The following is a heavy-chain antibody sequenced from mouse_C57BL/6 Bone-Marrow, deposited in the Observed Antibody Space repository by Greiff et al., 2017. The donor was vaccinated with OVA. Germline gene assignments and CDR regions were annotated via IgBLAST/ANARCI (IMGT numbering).Heavy chain of an antibody. V-gene: IGHV1-64*01. J-gene: IGHJ2*01. CDR3: ARWELIPTVVASFDY. CDR1: GYTFTSYW. Sequence: QVQLQQPGAELVKPGASVKLSCKASGYTFTSYWMHWVKQRPGQGLEWIGMIHPNSGSTNYNEKFKSKATLTVDKSSSTAYMQLSSLTSEDSAVYYGARWELIPTVVASFDYWGQGTTLTVSS. CDR2: IHPNSGST. D-gene: IGHD1-1*01.